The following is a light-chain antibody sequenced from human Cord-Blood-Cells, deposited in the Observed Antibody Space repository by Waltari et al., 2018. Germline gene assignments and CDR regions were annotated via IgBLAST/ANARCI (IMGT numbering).Light chain of an antibody. CDR2: YKSDSDK. CDR3: MIWHSSAWV. J-gene: IGLJ3*02. Sequence: QAVLTQPASLSASPGASASLTCTLRSGINVGTYRISWYQQKPGSPPQYLLRYKSDSDKQQGSGVPSRCSGSKEASANAGILLISGLQSEDEADYYCMIWHSSAWVFGGGTKLTVL. CDR1: SGINVGTYR. V-gene: IGLV5-45*01.